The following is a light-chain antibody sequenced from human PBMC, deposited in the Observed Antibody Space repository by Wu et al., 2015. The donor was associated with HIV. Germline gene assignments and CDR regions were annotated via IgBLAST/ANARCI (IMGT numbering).Light chain of an antibody. J-gene: IGKJ1*01. V-gene: IGKV3-20*01. CDR1: QSISNNY. CDR2: GAS. CDR3: QQYGNSPET. Sequence: EIVLTQSPGTLSLSPGERATLSCGASQSISNNYLAWYQHRPAQAPRLLIFGASSRANDIPDRFSGSGSGTDFTLTISRLEPENFAVYFCQQYGNSPETFGQGTKVEIK.